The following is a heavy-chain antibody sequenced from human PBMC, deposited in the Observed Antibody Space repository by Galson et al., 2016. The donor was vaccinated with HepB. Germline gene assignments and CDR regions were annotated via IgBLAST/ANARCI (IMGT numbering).Heavy chain of an antibody. CDR3: ARDYVPGA. CDR2: ISSRSSTI. D-gene: IGHD3-10*01. CDR1: GFTFSDYY. J-gene: IGHJ5*02. V-gene: IGHV3-11*04. Sequence: SLRLSCAASGFTFSDYYMNWIRQAPGKGLEWISYISSRSSTIYYADSVKGRFTISRDNARHSLYLEMNSLRGEDTAMYYCARDYVPGAWGQGVLVTVSS.